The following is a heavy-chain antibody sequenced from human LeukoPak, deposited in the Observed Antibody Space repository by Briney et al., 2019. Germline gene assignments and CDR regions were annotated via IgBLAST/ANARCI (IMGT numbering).Heavy chain of an antibody. CDR2: ISGSGTFI. Sequence: TGGSLRLSCVASGFTFSNYNMNWVRQAPGKGLEWVSSISGSGTFIYYADSLKGRFTISRDNAKNSLYLQMNSLRAEDMAVYYCARDYSSSWYYFDYWGQGTLVTVSS. D-gene: IGHD6-13*01. V-gene: IGHV3-21*01. CDR1: GFTFSNYN. J-gene: IGHJ4*02. CDR3: ARDYSSSWYYFDY.